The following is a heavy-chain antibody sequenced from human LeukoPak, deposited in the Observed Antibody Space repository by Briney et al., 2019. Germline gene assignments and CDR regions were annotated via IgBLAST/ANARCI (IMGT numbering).Heavy chain of an antibody. V-gene: IGHV3-74*01. Sequence: GGSLRLSCAASGFTFITYWMHWGRQAPGKGLVWVSRINSDGSTTTYADSVKGRFTISRDNAKNMVYLQMNSLRAEDTAVYYCARAFGSGSQVINYFDFWGQGTLVTVSS. CDR2: INSDGSTT. CDR3: ARAFGSGSQVINYFDF. D-gene: IGHD3-10*01. J-gene: IGHJ4*02. CDR1: GFTFITYW.